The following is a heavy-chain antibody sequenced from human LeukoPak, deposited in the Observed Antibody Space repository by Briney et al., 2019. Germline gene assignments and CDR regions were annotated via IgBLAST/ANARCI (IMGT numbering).Heavy chain of an antibody. V-gene: IGHV3-23*01. CDR1: GVTFSSYA. D-gene: IGHD2-15*01. Sequence: GGSLRLSCAASGVTFSSYAMSWVRQPPGKGLEWVSSISASAATTYYADSVKGGFTISRENSKNTLYMQMNSLGDEDTALYYCASSGARWRGGSYYFDYWGQGSLVPVSS. CDR2: ISASAATT. J-gene: IGHJ4*02. CDR3: ASSGARWRGGSYYFDY.